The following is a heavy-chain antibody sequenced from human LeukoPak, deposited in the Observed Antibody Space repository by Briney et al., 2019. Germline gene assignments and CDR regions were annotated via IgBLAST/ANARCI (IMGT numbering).Heavy chain of an antibody. CDR3: TRHPGDGYNRDY. J-gene: IGHJ4*02. Sequence: PGGSLRLSCAASGFTFCGSAMHWVRQASGKGLEWVGRIRSKANSYATAYAASVKGRFTISRDDSKNTAYLQMNSLKTEDTAVYYCTRHPGDGYNRDYWGQGTLVTVSS. CDR2: IRSKANSYAT. D-gene: IGHD5-24*01. CDR1: GFTFCGSA. V-gene: IGHV3-73*01.